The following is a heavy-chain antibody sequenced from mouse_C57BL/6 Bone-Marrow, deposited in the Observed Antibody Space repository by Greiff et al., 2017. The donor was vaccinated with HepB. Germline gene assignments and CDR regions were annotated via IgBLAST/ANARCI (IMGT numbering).Heavy chain of an antibody. CDR2: IYPGDGDT. D-gene: IGHD1-1*01. J-gene: IGHJ1*03. CDR3: ARFITTFDV. V-gene: IGHV1-82*01. CDR1: GYAFSSSW. Sequence: VKLMESGPELVKPGASVKISCKASGYAFSSSWMNWVKQRPGKGLEWIGRIYPGDGDTNYNGKFKGKATLTADKSSSTAYMQLSSLTSEDSAVYFCARFITTFDVWGTGTTVTVSS.